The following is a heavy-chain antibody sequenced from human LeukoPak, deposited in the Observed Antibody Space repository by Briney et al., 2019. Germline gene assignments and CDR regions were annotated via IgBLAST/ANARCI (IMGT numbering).Heavy chain of an antibody. CDR2: INPNSGGT. J-gene: IGHJ4*02. V-gene: IGHV1-2*02. CDR1: GYTFTGYY. Sequence: ASVKVSCKXSGYTFTGYYMHWVRQAPGQGLERMGWINPNSGGTNYAQKFQGRVTMTRDTSISTAYMELSRLRSDDTAVYYCAREGTDGSYYGFDYWGQGTLVTVSS. CDR3: AREGTDGSYYGFDY. D-gene: IGHD1-26*01.